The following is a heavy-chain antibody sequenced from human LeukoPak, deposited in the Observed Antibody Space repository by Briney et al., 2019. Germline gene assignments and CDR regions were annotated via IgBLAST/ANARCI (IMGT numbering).Heavy chain of an antibody. J-gene: IGHJ6*02. CDR2: IIPIFGTA. CDR1: GGTFSSYA. V-gene: IGHV1-69*13. CDR3: ARGLAYCGGDCYSESSYYYYGMGV. Sequence: ASVKVSCKASGGTFSSYAISWVRQAPGQGLEWMGGIIPIFGTANYAQKFQGRVTITADESTSTAYMELSSLRSEDTAEYYCARGLAYCGGDCYSESSYYYYGMGVWGQGTTVTVSS. D-gene: IGHD2-21*02.